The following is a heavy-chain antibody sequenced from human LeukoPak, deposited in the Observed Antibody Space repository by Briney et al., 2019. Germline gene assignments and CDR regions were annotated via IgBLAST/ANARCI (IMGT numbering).Heavy chain of an antibody. CDR3: ARDARGYYGSGSYSYYFVC. CDR2: IYHSGST. Sequence: PSETLSLTCAVSGGSISSGGYSWSWIRQPPGKGLEWIGYIYHSGSTYYNPSLKSRVTISVDRSKNQFSLKLSSVTAADTAVYYCARDARGYYGSGSYSYYFVCWGQGTLVTVSS. J-gene: IGHJ4*02. D-gene: IGHD3-10*01. V-gene: IGHV4-30-2*01. CDR1: GGSISSGGYS.